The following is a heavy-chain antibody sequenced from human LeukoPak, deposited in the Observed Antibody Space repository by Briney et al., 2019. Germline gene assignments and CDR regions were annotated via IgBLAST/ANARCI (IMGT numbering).Heavy chain of an antibody. V-gene: IGHV4-34*01. CDR1: GGSLCVSY. CDR2: IIHSVST. J-gene: IGHJ4*02. Sequence: SGALSLTCVVSGGSLCVSYWRWSPEPPGEGLGSMGEIIHSVSTNYNPSLKSRVAISVDTSKHQFSLKLSSVTAADTAVYYCARGGYCSSTSCSRFDYWGQGTLVTVSS. D-gene: IGHD2-2*01. CDR3: ARGGYCSSTSCSRFDY.